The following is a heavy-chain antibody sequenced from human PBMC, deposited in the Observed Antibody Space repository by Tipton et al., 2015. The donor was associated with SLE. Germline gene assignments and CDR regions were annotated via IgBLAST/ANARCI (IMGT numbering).Heavy chain of an antibody. Sequence: TLSLTCTVFGGSISSTRFYWGWVRQPPGRGLEWIGTVFYNGATHYNPSLKSRVTISLDTSRNQVSLRLTSVTAADTAVYYCARGLGYYYYYMDVWGKGTTVTVSS. J-gene: IGHJ6*03. CDR2: VFYNGAT. V-gene: IGHV4-39*07. CDR3: ARGLGYYYYYMDV. D-gene: IGHD3-9*01. CDR1: GGSISSTRFY.